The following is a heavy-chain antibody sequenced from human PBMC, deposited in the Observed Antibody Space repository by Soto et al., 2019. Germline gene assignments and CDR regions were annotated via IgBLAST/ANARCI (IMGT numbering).Heavy chain of an antibody. CDR3: SGGVGDAF. V-gene: IGHV3-7*04. CDR1: ESTVSRDW. D-gene: IGHD1-26*01. J-gene: IGHJ4*02. CDR2: INPDGSEK. Sequence: EVHLVESGGGLVQTGGSLRLSCAIFESTVSRDWMNWVRQAPGKGLEWVAHINPDGSEKYYVDSVKGRFTISRDNAKKSLYLQMNSLRPADTGMYYCSGGVGDAFWGQGTLVTVSS.